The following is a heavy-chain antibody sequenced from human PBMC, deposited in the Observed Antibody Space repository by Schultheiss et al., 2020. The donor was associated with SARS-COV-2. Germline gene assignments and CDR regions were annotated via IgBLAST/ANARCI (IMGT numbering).Heavy chain of an antibody. CDR2: ISSNGGST. CDR1: GFTFNNYA. J-gene: IGHJ4*02. D-gene: IGHD4-17*01. V-gene: IGHV3-64D*06. CDR3: VKVTTVDY. Sequence: GESLKISCTASGFTFNNYAVHWVRQAPGKGLEYVSAISSNGGSTYYADSVKGRFTISRDNSKNTLYLQMSSLRAEDTAVYYCVKVTTVDYWGQGTLVTVSS.